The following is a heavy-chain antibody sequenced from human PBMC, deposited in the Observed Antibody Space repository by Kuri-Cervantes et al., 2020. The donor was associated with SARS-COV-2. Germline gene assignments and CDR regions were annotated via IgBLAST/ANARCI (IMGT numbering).Heavy chain of an antibody. J-gene: IGHJ4*02. Sequence: SETLSLTCTVSGGSISSSSYCWGWIRQPPGKGLEWIGEINHSGSTNYNPSLKSRVTISVDTSKNQFSLKLSSVTAADTAVYYCARGGFWYGAGYFDYWGQGTLVTVSS. D-gene: IGHD4-17*01. CDR3: ARGGFWYGAGYFDY. CDR2: INHSGST. CDR1: GGSISSSSYC. V-gene: IGHV4-39*07.